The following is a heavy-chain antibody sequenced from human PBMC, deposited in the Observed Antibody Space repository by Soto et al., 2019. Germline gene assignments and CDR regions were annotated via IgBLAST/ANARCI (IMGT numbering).Heavy chain of an antibody. D-gene: IGHD6-13*01. J-gene: IGHJ4*02. CDR3: ASRSIVTGIAEGEIDD. CDR1: GYTFTSYY. CDR2: INPSGGST. V-gene: IGHV1-46*01. Sequence: ASVKVSCKASGYTFTSYYMHWVRQAPGQGLEWMGIINPSGGSTSYAQKFQGRVTMTRDTSTSTVYMELSSLRYEDTAVYYCASRSIVTGIAEGEIDDWGQGTLVTV.